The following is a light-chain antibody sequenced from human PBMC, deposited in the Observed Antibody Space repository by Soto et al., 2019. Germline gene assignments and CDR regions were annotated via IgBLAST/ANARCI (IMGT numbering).Light chain of an antibody. CDR1: QSVSSN. J-gene: IGKJ5*01. Sequence: EIVMTPSPATLSVSPVERATLSCRASQSVSSNFAWYQQKPGQAPRLLIYDASTRATGIPARFSGTRSGTDFTLTISSLQPEDFAVYYCQQRSNWPPAFGQGTRLEIK. CDR3: QQRSNWPPA. CDR2: DAS. V-gene: IGKV3-15*01.